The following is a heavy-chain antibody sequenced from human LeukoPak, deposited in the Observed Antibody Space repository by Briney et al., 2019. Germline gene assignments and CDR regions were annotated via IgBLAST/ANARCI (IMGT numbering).Heavy chain of an antibody. J-gene: IGHJ4*02. D-gene: IGHD6-13*01. Sequence: SETLSLTCTVSGGSISSYYWSWIRQPPGKGLEWIGYIYYSGSTYYNPSLKSRVTISVDTSKNQFSLKLSSVTAADTAVYYCARESSSSPGEYWGQGTLVTVSS. CDR3: ARESSSSPGEY. CDR2: IYYSGST. V-gene: IGHV4-30-4*08. CDR1: GGSISSYY.